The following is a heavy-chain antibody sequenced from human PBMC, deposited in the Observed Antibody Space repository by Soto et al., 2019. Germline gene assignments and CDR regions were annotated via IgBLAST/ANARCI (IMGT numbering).Heavy chain of an antibody. CDR3: ARRRRITIFGGGFDP. Sequence: QLQLQESGPGLVKPSETLSLTCTVSGGSISSSSYYWGWIRQPPGKGLEWIGSIYYSGSTYYNPSLKSGVTIAVDTSKNQFSLKLSSVTAADTAVYYCARRRRITIFGGGFDPWGQGTLVTVSS. CDR2: IYYSGST. V-gene: IGHV4-39*01. CDR1: GGSISSSSYY. D-gene: IGHD3-3*01. J-gene: IGHJ5*02.